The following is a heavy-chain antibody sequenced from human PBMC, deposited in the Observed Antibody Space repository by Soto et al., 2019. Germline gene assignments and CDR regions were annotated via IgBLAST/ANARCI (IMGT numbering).Heavy chain of an antibody. Sequence: EVQLLESGGGLVQPGGALRLSCTASRFTFSNYAMNWVRQAPGKGLEWVSGIGSGGGNTYYADSVKGRFTISRDNSRNTLYLQMSSRRAEDTAVYYCAKGDTTTLGDAFDIWGQGTMVTVSS. J-gene: IGHJ3*02. D-gene: IGHD3-16*01. CDR2: IGSGGGNT. V-gene: IGHV3-23*01. CDR3: AKGDTTTLGDAFDI. CDR1: RFTFSNYA.